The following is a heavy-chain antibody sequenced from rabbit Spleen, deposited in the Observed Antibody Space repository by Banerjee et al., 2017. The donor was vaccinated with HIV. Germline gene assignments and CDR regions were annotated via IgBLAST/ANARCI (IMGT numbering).Heavy chain of an antibody. D-gene: IGHD1-1*01. CDR3: ARTGSGDGTYLNL. V-gene: IGHV1S40*01. J-gene: IGHJ4*01. CDR1: GFSLNDAYH. CDR2: ITYGGST. Sequence: QSLEESGGDLVQPGASLTLTCTASGFSLNDAYHMVWVRQAPGKGLECIGYITYGGSTYYASWVSGRFTISRSTSLNTVTLQMTSLTAADTATYFCARTGSGDGTYLNLWGQGTLVTVS.